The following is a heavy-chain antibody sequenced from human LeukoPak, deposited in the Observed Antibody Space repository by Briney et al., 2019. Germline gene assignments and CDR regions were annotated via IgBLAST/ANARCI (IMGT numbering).Heavy chain of an antibody. J-gene: IGHJ4*02. CDR1: GVSVSTYY. CDR3: ASGSSSYSYQIDY. Sequence: PSETLSLTCTVSGVSVSTYYWSWIRQPAGKGLEWIGRIYTSGNTNYNPSLKSRVTMSVDTSKNQFSLKLSSVTAADPAVYYCASGSSSYSYQIDYWGQGTLVTVSS. V-gene: IGHV4-4*07. CDR2: IYTSGNT. D-gene: IGHD6-13*01.